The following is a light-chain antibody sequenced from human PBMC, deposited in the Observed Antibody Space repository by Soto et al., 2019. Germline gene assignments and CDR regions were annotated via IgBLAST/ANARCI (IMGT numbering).Light chain of an antibody. J-gene: IGKJ1*01. CDR3: QQYNTYWT. V-gene: IGKV1-5*03. CDR1: QSIYDW. CDR2: KAS. Sequence: DIQMTQSPSTLSASVGDRVTITCRASQSIYDWLAWYQQKPGKAPKLLIYKASNLESGVPSRFSGSASGTEFTLTISSLQPDDFANYYCQQYNTYWTFGQGTKVEIK.